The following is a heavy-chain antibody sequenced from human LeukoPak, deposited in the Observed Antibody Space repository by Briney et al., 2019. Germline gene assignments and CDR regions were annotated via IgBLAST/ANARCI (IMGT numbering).Heavy chain of an antibody. CDR2: IWYDGSNK. D-gene: IGHD5-18*01. V-gene: IGHV3-33*01. J-gene: IGHJ4*02. Sequence: GGSLRLSCAASGFTFSSYGMHWVRQAPGKGLEWVAVIWYDGSNKYYADSVKGRFTISRDNSKNTLYLQMNSLRAEDTAVYYCARPGGYSLDFDYWGQGTPVTVSS. CDR1: GFTFSSYG. CDR3: ARPGGYSLDFDY.